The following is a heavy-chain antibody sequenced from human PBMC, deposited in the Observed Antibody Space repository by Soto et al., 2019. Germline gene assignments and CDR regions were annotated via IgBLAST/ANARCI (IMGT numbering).Heavy chain of an antibody. J-gene: IGHJ6*03. CDR3: AKDRGHQGYMDV. V-gene: IGHV3-30*18. CDR2: IPYDGSNK. CDR1: GFTFSSYG. Sequence: GGSLRLSCAASGFTFSSYGMHWVRQAPGKGLEWVAVIPYDGSNKYYADSVKGRFTISRDNSKNTLYLQMNSLRAEDTAVYYCAKDRGHQGYMDVWGKGTTVNVSS.